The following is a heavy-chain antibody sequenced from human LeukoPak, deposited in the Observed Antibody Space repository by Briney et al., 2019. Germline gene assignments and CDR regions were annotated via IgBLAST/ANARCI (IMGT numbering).Heavy chain of an antibody. CDR1: GFTFSNAW. Sequence: GGSLRLSCAASGFTFSNAWMSWVRQAPGKGLEWVSSISSSSSYIYYADSVKGRFTISRDNAKNSLYLQMNSLRAEDTAVYYCARLYYDFWSGYLHRPDYSDYWGQGTLVTVSS. J-gene: IGHJ4*02. D-gene: IGHD3-3*01. CDR3: ARLYYDFWSGYLHRPDYSDY. CDR2: ISSSSSYI. V-gene: IGHV3-21*01.